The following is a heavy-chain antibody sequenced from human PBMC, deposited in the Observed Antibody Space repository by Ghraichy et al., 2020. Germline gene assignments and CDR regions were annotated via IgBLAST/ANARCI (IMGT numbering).Heavy chain of an antibody. J-gene: IGHJ6*03. CDR3: ARDHVFQDDYFDMDV. CDR1: GYSFSGYY. CDR2: INPNSGGT. Sequence: ASVKVSCKASGYSFSGYYMRWVRQAPGQGLEWMGRINPNSGGTNYAQKFQGRVTMTRDTSISTAYMELRRLRSDDTAVYYCARDHVFQDDYFDMDVWGKGTMVTVSS. V-gene: IGHV1-2*06. D-gene: IGHD2-21*01.